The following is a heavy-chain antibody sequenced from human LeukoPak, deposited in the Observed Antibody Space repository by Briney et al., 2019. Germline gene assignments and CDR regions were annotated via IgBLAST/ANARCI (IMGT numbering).Heavy chain of an antibody. CDR2: IYYSGTT. Sequence: SETLSLTCTVSGGSISSSSYYWGWIRQPPGKGLEWIGSIYYSGTTYYTPSLKSRVTISVDTSKNQFSLKLSSVTAADTAVYYCARETGYDTGGLFSWGQGTLVTVSS. D-gene: IGHD3-9*01. CDR3: ARETGYDTGGLFS. J-gene: IGHJ5*02. CDR1: GGSISSSSYY. V-gene: IGHV4-39*01.